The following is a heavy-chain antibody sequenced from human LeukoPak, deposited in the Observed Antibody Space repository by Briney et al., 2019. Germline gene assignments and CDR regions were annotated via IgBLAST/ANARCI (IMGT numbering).Heavy chain of an antibody. CDR3: AKARGATYGTYYFDY. Sequence: GGSLRLSCAASGFTFSSYAMNWVRQAPGKGLEWVSISGSGGDTYYADSVKGRFTISRDNSKNTLYLQMNSLRAEDTAVYCCAKARGATYGTYYFDYWGQGTLVTVSS. J-gene: IGHJ4*02. CDR1: GFTFSSYA. V-gene: IGHV3-23*01. CDR2: ISGSGGDT. D-gene: IGHD4/OR15-4a*01.